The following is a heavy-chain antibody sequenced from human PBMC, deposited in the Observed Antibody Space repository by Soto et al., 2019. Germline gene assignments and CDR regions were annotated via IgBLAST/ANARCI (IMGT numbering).Heavy chain of an antibody. J-gene: IGHJ6*02. V-gene: IGHV3-48*03. Sequence: PGGSLRLSCVVSGFIFSEYQFNWVRQAPGKGLEWVSYIGRGGDPIYDAHSVKGRFTISRDDDKNTLYLEMNSLRVEDTAIYYCVRAPGRMSNATDAWGQGTSATVS. CDR2: IGRGGDPI. CDR1: GFIFSEYQ. CDR3: VRAPGRMSNATDA. D-gene: IGHD3-10*01.